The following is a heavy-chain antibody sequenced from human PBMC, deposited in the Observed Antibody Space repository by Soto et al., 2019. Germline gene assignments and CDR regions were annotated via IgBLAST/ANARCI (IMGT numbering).Heavy chain of an antibody. CDR2: IHHRGNT. V-gene: IGHV4-34*01. Sequence: QVQLQQWGAGLLKPSETLSLTCAVYGGSFSDFHWSWIRQPPGKGLEWIGEIHHRGNTNYNRSLRSRVTMSVDTSQNQFSLKMTSVTAADTAVYYCARTHYSMDVWDKGTTVTVSS. CDR1: GGSFSDFH. J-gene: IGHJ6*03. CDR3: ARTHYSMDV.